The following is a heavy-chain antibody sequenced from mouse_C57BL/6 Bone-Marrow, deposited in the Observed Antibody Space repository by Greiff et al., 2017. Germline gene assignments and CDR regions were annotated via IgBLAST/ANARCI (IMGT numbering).Heavy chain of an antibody. Sequence: EVQRVESGPGLVKPSQSLSLTCSVTGYSITSGYYWNWIRQFPGNKLEWMGYISYDGSNNYNPSPKNRISITRDTTKNQFVLKLNSVTTEDTATYYCARGSSGYVLYYYAMDYWGQGTSVTVSS. D-gene: IGHD3-2*02. V-gene: IGHV3-6*01. CDR3: ARGSSGYVLYYYAMDY. J-gene: IGHJ4*01. CDR2: ISYDGSN. CDR1: GYSITSGYY.